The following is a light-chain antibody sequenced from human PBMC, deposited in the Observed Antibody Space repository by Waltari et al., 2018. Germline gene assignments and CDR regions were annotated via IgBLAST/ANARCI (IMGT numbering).Light chain of an antibody. CDR3: GSNRSGNTYI. J-gene: IGLJ1*01. CDR1: SSDIGGYNG. CDR2: EVS. V-gene: IGLV2-18*02. Sequence: QSALTQPPSVSKSLGQSVTISCTGTSSDIGGYNGVSWYQQHSATAPRLLIFEVSKRPSGVSDRFSGSKSGNTASLTISGLQAEDEADYYCGSNRSGNTYIFGTGTRLTVL.